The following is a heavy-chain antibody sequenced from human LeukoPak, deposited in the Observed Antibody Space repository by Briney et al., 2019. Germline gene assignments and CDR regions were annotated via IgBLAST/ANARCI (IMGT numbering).Heavy chain of an antibody. CDR1: GFTFSSYG. D-gene: IGHD6-19*01. CDR2: IRYSGSD. Sequence: GGSLRLSCVASGFTFSSYGMHWVRQAPGKGLEWVAFIRYSGSDNYADSVKGRFTISRDNSKSALYLQMNSLRAEDTAMYYCAREFSGYAFDIWGQGTMVTVSS. J-gene: IGHJ3*02. CDR3: AREFSGYAFDI. V-gene: IGHV3-30*02.